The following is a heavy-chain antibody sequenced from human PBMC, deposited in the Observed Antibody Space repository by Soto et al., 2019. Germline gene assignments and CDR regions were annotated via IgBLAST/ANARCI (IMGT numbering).Heavy chain of an antibody. D-gene: IGHD1-26*01. CDR1: GGSFSGYY. CDR2: IYHSGST. Sequence: PSETLSLTCAVYGGSFSGYYWSWVRQPPGKGLEWIGEIYHSGSTNYNPSLKSRVTISVDKSKNQFSLKLSSVTAADTAVYYCAREVVGATRWFDPWGQGTLVTVSS. CDR3: AREVVGATRWFDP. J-gene: IGHJ5*02. V-gene: IGHV4-34*01.